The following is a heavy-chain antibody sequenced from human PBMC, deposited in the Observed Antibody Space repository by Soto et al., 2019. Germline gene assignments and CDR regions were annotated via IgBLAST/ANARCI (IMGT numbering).Heavy chain of an antibody. V-gene: IGHV3-74*01. J-gene: IGHJ6*02. CDR1: GFTFSSYW. CDR2: INGDGSST. D-gene: IGHD2-2*01. CDR3: AKDEGYCIRTSCYVYYYYYGMDV. Sequence: RGSLRLSCAVSGFTFSSYWMHWVRQVPGKGLVWVSSINGDGSSTTYADYVKGRFTISRDNAKNTLYLQMNSLRAEDTAVYYCAKDEGYCIRTSCYVYYYYYGMDVWGQGTTVTVSS.